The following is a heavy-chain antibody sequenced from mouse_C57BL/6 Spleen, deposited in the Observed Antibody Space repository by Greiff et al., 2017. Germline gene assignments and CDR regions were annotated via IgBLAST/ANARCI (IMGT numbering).Heavy chain of an antibody. CDR2: INYDGSST. D-gene: IGHD2-4*01. CDR1: GFTFSDYY. Sequence: EVMLVESEGGLVQPGSSMKLSCPASGFTFSDYYMAWVRQVPEKGLEWVANINYDGSSTYYLDSLKSRFIISGDNAKNILYLQMSSLKSEDTATYDCARGDYDEGYDAMDYWGQGTSVTVSS. J-gene: IGHJ4*01. CDR3: ARGDYDEGYDAMDY. V-gene: IGHV5-16*01.